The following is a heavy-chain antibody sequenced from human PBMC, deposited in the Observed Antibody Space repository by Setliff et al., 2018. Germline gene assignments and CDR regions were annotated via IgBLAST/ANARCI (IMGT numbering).Heavy chain of an antibody. J-gene: IGHJ3*02. CDR2: IHSGGSST. D-gene: IGHD6-19*01. V-gene: IGHV3-23*03. CDR1: GFTFSNYA. CDR3: EGRAVADRGFDI. Sequence: GGSLRLSCAASGFTFSNYAMSWVRQAPGKGLEWVSIIHSGGSSTYYADSVKGRFTISRDDSKNSLYLQMNSLRAEDTAVYYCEGRAVADRGFDIWGQGTTVTVSS.